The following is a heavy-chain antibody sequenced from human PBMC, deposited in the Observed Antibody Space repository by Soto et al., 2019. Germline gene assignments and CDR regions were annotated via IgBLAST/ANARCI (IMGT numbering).Heavy chain of an antibody. J-gene: IGHJ6*02. CDR2: INHSGST. CDR3: ARGRDYYGSGSYYYYGMDV. V-gene: IGHV4-34*01. D-gene: IGHD3-10*01. CDR1: CGSFSGYY. Sequence: SETLSLTCAVYCGSFSGYYWSWIRQPPGKGLEWIGEINHSGSTNYNPSLKSRVTISVDTSKNQFSLKLSSVTAADTAVYYCARGRDYYGSGSYYYYGMDVWGQGTTVTVSS.